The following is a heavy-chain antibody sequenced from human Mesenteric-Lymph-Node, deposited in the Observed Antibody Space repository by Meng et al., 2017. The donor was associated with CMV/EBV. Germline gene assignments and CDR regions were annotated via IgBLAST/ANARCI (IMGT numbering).Heavy chain of an antibody. D-gene: IGHD3-22*01. V-gene: IGHV1-69*05. CDR2: IIPIFGTA. CDR1: GGTFSSYT. CDR3: AIVRDYYDSSGYYHDAFDI. J-gene: IGHJ3*02. Sequence: SVKVSCKASGGTFSSYTISWVRQAPGQGLEWMGGIIPIFGTANYAQKFQGRVTITTDESTSTAYMELSSLRSEDTAVYYCAIVRDYYDSSGYYHDAFDIWGQGTMVTVSS.